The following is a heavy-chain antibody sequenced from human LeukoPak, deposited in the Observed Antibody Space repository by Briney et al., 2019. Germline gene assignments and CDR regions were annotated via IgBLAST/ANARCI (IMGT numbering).Heavy chain of an antibody. Sequence: GESLKISCKGSGYSFTSYWIGWVRQMPGKGLEWMGIIYPGDSDTRYSPSFQGQVTISADKSISTAYLQWSSLKASDTAMYYCARQGSDYGGRSYLDLWGRGTLVTVSS. CDR3: ARQGSDYGGRSYLDL. J-gene: IGHJ2*01. D-gene: IGHD4-17*01. CDR1: GYSFTSYW. V-gene: IGHV5-51*01. CDR2: IYPGDSDT.